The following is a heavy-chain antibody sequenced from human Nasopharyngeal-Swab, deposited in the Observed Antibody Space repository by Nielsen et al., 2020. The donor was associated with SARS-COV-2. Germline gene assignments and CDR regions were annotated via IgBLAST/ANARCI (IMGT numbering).Heavy chain of an antibody. Sequence: GGSLRLSCVASGFTFSSYYMSWVRQAPGKGLQWVANIKDDGSEKKSVDSLKGRFTISRDNAKNSLYLEMTSMSAEDTAVYYCAIRPTSFYYGSGTYTPGDYGGQGTLVTVSS. D-gene: IGHD3-10*01. V-gene: IGHV3-7*01. CDR2: IKDDGSEK. CDR1: GFTFSSYY. J-gene: IGHJ4*02. CDR3: AIRPTSFYYGSGTYTPGDY.